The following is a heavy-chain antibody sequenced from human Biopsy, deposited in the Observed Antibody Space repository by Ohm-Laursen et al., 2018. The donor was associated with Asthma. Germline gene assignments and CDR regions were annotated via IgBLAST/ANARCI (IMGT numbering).Heavy chain of an antibody. D-gene: IGHD3-3*01. CDR3: ARDYYDFWNRSVYTYFGMDV. CDR2: IYHRGNT. V-gene: IGHV4-31*03. J-gene: IGHJ6*02. Sequence: SDTLSLTCSVSGYSISNGGYYWTWVRQRPGKGLEWIGNIYHRGNTKYNPSLKSRLSFSVDTSKNQFSLKLSSVTAADTAIYFCARDYYDFWNRSVYTYFGMDVWGRGTTVVASS. CDR1: GYSISNGGYY.